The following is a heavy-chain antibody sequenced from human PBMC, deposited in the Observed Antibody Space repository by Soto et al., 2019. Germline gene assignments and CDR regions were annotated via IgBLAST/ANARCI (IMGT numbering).Heavy chain of an antibody. Sequence: GGSLRLSCAASGLTFDDYAMHWVRQAPGKGLEWVSVIYSGGSTYYADSVKGRFTISRDNSKNTLYLQMNSLRAEDTAVYYCATTKYSSSWHNWFDPWGQGTLVTVSS. V-gene: IGHV3-66*01. CDR2: IYSGGST. J-gene: IGHJ5*02. CDR3: ATTKYSSSWHNWFDP. CDR1: GLTFDDYA. D-gene: IGHD6-13*01.